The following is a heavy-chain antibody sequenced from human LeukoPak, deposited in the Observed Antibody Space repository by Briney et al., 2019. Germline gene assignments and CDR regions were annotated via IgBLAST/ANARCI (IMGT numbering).Heavy chain of an antibody. V-gene: IGHV4-4*02. D-gene: IGHD3-3*01. Sequence: SGTLSLTCAVSGGSISSSNWWSWVRQPPGKGLEWIGEIYHSGSTNYNPSLKSRVTISVDKSKNQFSLKLSSVTAADTAVYYCSRQGPRIYYDFWSGYLNWFDPWGQGTLVTVSS. CDR2: IYHSGST. CDR3: SRQGPRIYYDFWSGYLNWFDP. J-gene: IGHJ5*02. CDR1: GGSISSSNW.